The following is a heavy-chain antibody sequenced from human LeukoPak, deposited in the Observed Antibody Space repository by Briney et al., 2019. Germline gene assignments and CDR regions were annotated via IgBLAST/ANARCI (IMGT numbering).Heavy chain of an antibody. J-gene: IGHJ4*02. V-gene: IGHV4-59*08. Sequence: KPSETLSLTCTVSGGSIRSYYWSWIRQPPGKGLEWIGYIHYTGSTNYNPSLKSRVTISVDTSKNQFSLKLRSVTTADTAVYYCARHVRLETHTQHLDFWGQGYLVTVSS. CDR2: IHYTGST. CDR1: GGSIRSYY. CDR3: ARHVRLETHTQHLDF. D-gene: IGHD4-11*01.